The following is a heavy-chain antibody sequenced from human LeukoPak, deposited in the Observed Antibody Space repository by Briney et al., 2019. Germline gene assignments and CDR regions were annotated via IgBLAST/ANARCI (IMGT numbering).Heavy chain of an antibody. D-gene: IGHD6-13*01. J-gene: IGHJ6*02. CDR1: GYSFTSYW. Sequence: GESLKISCKGSGYSFTSYWIGWVRQMPGKGLEWMGIIYPDDSDGRYSPSFQGQVTISADKSLRTAYLQWSSLKASDTAIYYCAKMGYRRSWSAGYGMDVWGQGTSVIVSS. V-gene: IGHV5-51*01. CDR3: AKMGYRRSWSAGYGMDV. CDR2: IYPDDSDG.